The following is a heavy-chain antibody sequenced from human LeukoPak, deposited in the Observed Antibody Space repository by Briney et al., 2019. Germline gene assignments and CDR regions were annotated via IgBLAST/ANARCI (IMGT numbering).Heavy chain of an antibody. CDR1: GYTFTSYG. CDR3: ARSFIAVAGTGEYFDL. D-gene: IGHD6-19*01. Sequence: ASVKVSCKASGYTFTSYGISWVRQAPGQGLEWMGWISAYNGNTNYAQKLQGRVTMTTDTSTSTAYTELRSLRSDDTAVYYCARSFIAVAGTGEYFDLWGRGTLVTVSS. CDR2: ISAYNGNT. J-gene: IGHJ2*01. V-gene: IGHV1-18*04.